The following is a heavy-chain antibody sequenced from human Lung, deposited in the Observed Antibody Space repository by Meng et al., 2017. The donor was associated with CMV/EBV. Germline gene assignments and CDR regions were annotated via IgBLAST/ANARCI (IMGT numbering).Heavy chain of an antibody. CDR2: ISYDGNNQ. CDR1: GFTFSKYD. J-gene: IGHJ4*02. Sequence: SLKISXAGSGFTFSKYDMDWVRQAPGKGLEWVAFISYDGNNQYYADSVKGRFTISRDNSKNTLYLQMNSLRAEDTALYYCARAFPRSTSFGVVFDYWGQGTLVTVSS. D-gene: IGHD3-3*01. V-gene: IGHV3-30*04. CDR3: ARAFPRSTSFGVVFDY.